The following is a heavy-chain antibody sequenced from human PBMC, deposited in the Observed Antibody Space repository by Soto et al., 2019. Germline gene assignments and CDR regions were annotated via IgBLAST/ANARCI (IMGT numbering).Heavy chain of an antibody. CDR3: ARAQYDILTGYYHFDY. J-gene: IGHJ4*02. Sequence: QLQLQESGSGLVKPSQTLSLTCAVSGGSISSGGYSWSWIRQPPGKGLEWIGYIYHSGSTYYNPSLKSRVTISVDRSKNQFSLKLSSVTAADTAVYYCARAQYDILTGYYHFDYWGQGTLVTVSS. V-gene: IGHV4-30-2*01. CDR2: IYHSGST. D-gene: IGHD3-9*01. CDR1: GGSISSGGYS.